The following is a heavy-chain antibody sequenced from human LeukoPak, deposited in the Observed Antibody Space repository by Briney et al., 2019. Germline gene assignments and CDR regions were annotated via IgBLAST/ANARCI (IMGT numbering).Heavy chain of an antibody. D-gene: IGHD3-16*02. CDR3: ARDNSVGDIAWWFDP. Sequence: ASVKVSCKASGYTFTSHYMHWVRQAPEQGLEWMGIINPSGGSTSYAQKFQGRVTMTRDMSTRADYMELSSLRYEDTAVYYCARDNSVGDIAWWFDPWGQGTLVTVSS. V-gene: IGHV1-46*01. CDR1: GYTFTSHY. J-gene: IGHJ5*02. CDR2: INPSGGST.